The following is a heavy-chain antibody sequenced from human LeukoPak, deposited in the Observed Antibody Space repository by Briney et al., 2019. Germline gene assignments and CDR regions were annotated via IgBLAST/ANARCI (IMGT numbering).Heavy chain of an antibody. D-gene: IGHD2-15*01. V-gene: IGHV1-69*13. CDR3: ARDCSDGSCYPS. CDR2: IIPIFGTA. Sequence: SVKVSCKASGGTFSSYAISWVRQAPGQGLEWMGGIIPIFGTANYAQKFQGRVTITADESTSTAYMELSSLRSEDTAVYYCARDCSDGSCYPSWGQGTLVTVSS. CDR1: GGTFSSYA. J-gene: IGHJ5*02.